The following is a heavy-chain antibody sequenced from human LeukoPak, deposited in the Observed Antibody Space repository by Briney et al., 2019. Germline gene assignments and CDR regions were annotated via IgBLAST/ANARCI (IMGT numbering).Heavy chain of an antibody. D-gene: IGHD3-22*01. CDR2: INPNSGGT. Sequence: GASVKVSCKASGYTFTGYYMHWVRQAPGQGLEWMGWINPNSGGTNYAQKFQGRVTMTRDTSISTAYMELSRLRSDDTAVYYCARLPPPRYDSSGYYRYYYYGMDVWGQGTTVTVSS. CDR1: GYTFTGYY. V-gene: IGHV1-2*02. CDR3: ARLPPPRYDSSGYYRYYYYGMDV. J-gene: IGHJ6*02.